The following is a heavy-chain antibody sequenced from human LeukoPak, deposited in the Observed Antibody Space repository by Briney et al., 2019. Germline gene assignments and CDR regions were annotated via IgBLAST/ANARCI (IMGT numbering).Heavy chain of an antibody. CDR2: ISSSSSYI. D-gene: IGHD2-2*01. CDR3: ARVQYCSSTSCYRDNWFDP. Sequence: GGSLRLSCAASGFTFSSYSMNWVRQAPGKGLEWVSSISSSSSYIYYADSVKGRFTISRDNAKNSLYLQMNSLRAEDTAVYYCARVQYCSSTSCYRDNWFDPWGQGTLVTVSS. CDR1: GFTFSSYS. V-gene: IGHV3-21*01. J-gene: IGHJ5*02.